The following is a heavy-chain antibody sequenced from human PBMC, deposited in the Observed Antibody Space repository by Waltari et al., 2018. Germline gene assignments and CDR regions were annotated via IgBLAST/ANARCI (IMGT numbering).Heavy chain of an antibody. Sequence: QVQLVQSGAEVKKPGASVKVSCKASGYTFTAYYMHWVRQAPGQGLEWMGRINPNSGGTNYAQKFQGRVTMTRDTSISTAYMELSRLRSDDTAVYYCARSIAAAAPPTLFDYWGQGTLVTVSS. CDR2: INPNSGGT. D-gene: IGHD6-13*01. CDR1: GYTFTAYY. V-gene: IGHV1-2*06. CDR3: ARSIAAAAPPTLFDY. J-gene: IGHJ4*02.